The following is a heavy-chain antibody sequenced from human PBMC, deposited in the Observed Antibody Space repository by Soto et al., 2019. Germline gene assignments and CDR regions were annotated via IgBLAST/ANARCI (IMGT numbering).Heavy chain of an antibody. J-gene: IGHJ6*02. CDR2: IYYSGNT. CDR3: ARFPSRAHYFAMAV. Sequence: SETLSLTCSVSGGTINSGGYYWTWIRQHPGRGLECIGYIYYSGNTYYNPSLKSRLTISLDTSENQFSMKLNSVTVADTAVYYCARFPSRAHYFAMAVWGQGTAGTVSS. V-gene: IGHV4-31*03. CDR1: GGTINSGGYY. D-gene: IGHD2-2*01.